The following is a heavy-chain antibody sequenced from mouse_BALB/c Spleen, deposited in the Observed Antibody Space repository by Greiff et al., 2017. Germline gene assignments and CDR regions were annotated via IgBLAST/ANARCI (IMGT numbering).Heavy chain of an antibody. Sequence: VHLVESGPDLVAPSQSLSITCTVSGFSLTSYGVHWVRQPPGKGLEWLVVIWSDGSTTYNSALKSRLSISKDNSKSQVFLKMNSLQTDDTAMYYCARSTMITSYAMDYWGQGTSVTVSS. CDR2: IWSDGST. V-gene: IGHV2-6-2*01. J-gene: IGHJ4*01. CDR3: ARSTMITSYAMDY. D-gene: IGHD2-4*01. CDR1: GFSLTSYG.